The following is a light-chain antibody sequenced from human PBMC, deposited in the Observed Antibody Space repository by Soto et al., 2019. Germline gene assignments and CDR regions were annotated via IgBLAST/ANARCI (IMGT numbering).Light chain of an antibody. J-gene: IGKJ1*01. V-gene: IGKV3-20*01. Sequence: VLTQSAATLSFSTGEGATLSCRARQSITNYLAWYQQKPGQAPRLLIYGASSRATGIPDRFSGSGSGTDFTITISRLEPEDLAVYYCQQYVTSRTFGQGTKVDIK. CDR2: GAS. CDR3: QQYVTSRT. CDR1: QSITNY.